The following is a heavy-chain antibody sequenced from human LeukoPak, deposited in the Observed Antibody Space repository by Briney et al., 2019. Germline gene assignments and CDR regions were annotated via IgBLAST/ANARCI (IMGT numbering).Heavy chain of an antibody. J-gene: IGHJ4*02. CDR3: ARGQIVVVVAAYEYYFDY. CDR1: GFTFSNYA. V-gene: IGHV3-23*01. CDR2: VPSNGGST. Sequence: GGSLRLSCAASGFTFSNYAMDWVRQAPGKGLEWVSVVPSNGGSTYYAGSVKGRFTISRDNSKNTLYLQMNSLRAEDTAVYYCARGQIVVVVAAYEYYFDYWGQGTLVTVSS. D-gene: IGHD2-15*01.